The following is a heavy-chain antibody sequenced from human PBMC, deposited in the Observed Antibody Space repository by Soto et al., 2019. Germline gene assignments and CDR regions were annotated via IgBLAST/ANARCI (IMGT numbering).Heavy chain of an antibody. CDR1: GYTFTSHT. CDR2: INAGNGNT. J-gene: IGHJ4*02. Sequence: QVHFVQTGAEVKKPGASVKVSCQVSGYTFTSHTIHWVRQAPGQRLELMGWINAGNGNTKYSQKFQGRVTITRDTSASTAYVELSSLRAEDTAVYYCARDRAKGAGPDFWGQGTLVTVSS. CDR3: ARDRAKGAGPDF. D-gene: IGHD1-26*01. V-gene: IGHV1-3*01.